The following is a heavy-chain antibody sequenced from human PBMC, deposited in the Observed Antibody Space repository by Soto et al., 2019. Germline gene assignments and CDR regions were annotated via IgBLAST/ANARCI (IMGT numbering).Heavy chain of an antibody. CDR2: ILYDGSKK. CDR3: VKDGSSGWPYFDDMDV. D-gene: IGHD6-19*01. CDR1: GSTFSSYG. Sequence: GGSLRLSCAASGSTFSSYGMHWVRQAPGKGLEWVAVILYDGSKKYYADSVKGRFTISRDNSKNTLYLQMSSLRAEDTALYYCVKDGSSGWPYFDDMDVWGQGTTVTVSS. J-gene: IGHJ6*02. V-gene: IGHV3-30*18.